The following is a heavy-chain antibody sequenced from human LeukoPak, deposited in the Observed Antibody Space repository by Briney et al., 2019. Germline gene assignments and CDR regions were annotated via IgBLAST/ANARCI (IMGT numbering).Heavy chain of an antibody. V-gene: IGHV4-59*08. J-gene: IGHJ4*02. CDR1: GGSISSYY. Sequence: SETLSLTCTVSGGSISSYYWSWIRQPPGKGLEWIGYICYSGSTNYNPSLKSRVTISVDTSKNQFSLKLSSVTAADTAVYYCARQTSQLATVFDYWGQGTLVTVSS. CDR2: ICYSGST. CDR3: ARQTSQLATVFDY. D-gene: IGHD2-2*01.